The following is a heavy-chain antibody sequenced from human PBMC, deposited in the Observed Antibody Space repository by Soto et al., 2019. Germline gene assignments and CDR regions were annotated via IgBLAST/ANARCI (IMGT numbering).Heavy chain of an antibody. CDR3: AKSSPYYDDSSGYYFDY. J-gene: IGHJ4*02. CDR2: ISYDGSNK. CDR1: GFTFSSYG. Sequence: GGSLRLSCAASGFTFSSYGMHWVRQAPGKGLEWVAVISYDGSNKYYADSVKGRFTISRDNSKNTLYLQMNSLRAEDTAVYYCAKSSPYYDDSSGYYFDYWGQGTLVTVSS. D-gene: IGHD3-22*01. V-gene: IGHV3-30*18.